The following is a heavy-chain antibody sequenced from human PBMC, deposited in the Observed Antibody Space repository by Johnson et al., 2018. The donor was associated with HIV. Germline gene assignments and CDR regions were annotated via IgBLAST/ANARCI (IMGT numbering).Heavy chain of an antibody. D-gene: IGHD4-23*01. Sequence: QEKLVESGGDVVQPGRSLRLSCTASGFTFSSYALHWVRQAPGKGLEWVAVLSYDGSNKFYAASVKGRFTISRDNSKNTLYLQMNSLRTEDTAMYYCARERGYFGNPAFDIWGQGTMVTVSS. V-gene: IGHV3-30-3*01. J-gene: IGHJ3*02. CDR2: LSYDGSNK. CDR1: GFTFSSYA. CDR3: ARERGYFGNPAFDI.